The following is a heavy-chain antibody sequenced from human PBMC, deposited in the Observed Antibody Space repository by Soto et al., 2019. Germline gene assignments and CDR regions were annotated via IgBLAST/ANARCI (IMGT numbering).Heavy chain of an antibody. V-gene: IGHV1-69*06. CDR1: GGTFSDSS. Sequence: QVQLVQSGAEVKKPGSSVKVSCKASGGTFSDSSINWVRQAPGQGLEWMGGIIPIFGTPNYAQKFQGRVTITADKSTSTAYMEVSSLRSEDTAVYYCARGPDCGGSSGLGLVDYWGQGTLVTVSS. CDR2: IIPIFGTP. J-gene: IGHJ4*02. CDR3: ARGPDCGGSSGLGLVDY. D-gene: IGHD2-15*01.